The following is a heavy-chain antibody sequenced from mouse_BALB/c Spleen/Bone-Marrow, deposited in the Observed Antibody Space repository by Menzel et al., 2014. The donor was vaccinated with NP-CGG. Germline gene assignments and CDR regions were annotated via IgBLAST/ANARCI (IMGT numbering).Heavy chain of an antibody. Sequence: QVQLQQSGAELVRPGSSVKLSCKSSGYSFSNYWMNWMKQRPGQGLEWIGQIYPGDGDTNYNGKFKGKATLTADKSYSTAYMQLSSLTAEDAAVYFCASRGDYSYAMDYWGQGTSVTVSS. J-gene: IGHJ4*01. CDR2: IYPGDGDT. D-gene: IGHD1-1*01. V-gene: IGHV1-80*01. CDR1: GYSFSNYW. CDR3: ASRGDYSYAMDY.